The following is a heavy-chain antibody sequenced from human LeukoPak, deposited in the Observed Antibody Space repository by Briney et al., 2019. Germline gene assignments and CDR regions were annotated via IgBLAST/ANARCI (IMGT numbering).Heavy chain of an antibody. V-gene: IGHV1-3*03. J-gene: IGHJ4*02. CDR2: INAGNGNT. D-gene: IGHD5-24*01. CDR1: GYTFTSYA. Sequence: ASVKVSCKASGYTFTSYAMHWVRQAPGQRLEWMGWINAGNGNTKYSQEFQGRVTITRDTSASTAYMELSSLRSEDMAVYYCARDMGWLAINALDYWGQGTLVTVSS. CDR3: ARDMGWLAINALDY.